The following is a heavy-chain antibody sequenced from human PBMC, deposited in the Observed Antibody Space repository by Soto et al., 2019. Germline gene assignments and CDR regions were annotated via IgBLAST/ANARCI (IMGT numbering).Heavy chain of an antibody. CDR2: ISGSGSII. Sequence: QVQLEESGGGLVKPGGSLRLSCAASGFNFRDYYFNWIRRAPGKGLEWVSYISGSGSIIYYADSVKGRFTISRDNAKNSVCLQMNSLRDEDTAVYYCARDHDSSGKIHYDYGMDVWGQGTTVTVS. D-gene: IGHD3-22*01. CDR1: GFNFRDYY. V-gene: IGHV3-11*01. CDR3: ARDHDSSGKIHYDYGMDV. J-gene: IGHJ6*02.